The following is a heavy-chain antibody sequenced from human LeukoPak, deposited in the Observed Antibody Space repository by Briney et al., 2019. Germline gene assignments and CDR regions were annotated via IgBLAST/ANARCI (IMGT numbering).Heavy chain of an antibody. J-gene: IGHJ1*01. Sequence: PLETLSLTCTVSGGSISSYYWSWIRQPPGKGLEWIGYIYYSGSTNYNPSLKSRVTISVDTSKNQFSLKLSSVTAADTAVYYCARQGLYDSSGYSLYFQHWGQGTLVTVSS. CDR1: GGSISSYY. V-gene: IGHV4-59*01. CDR2: IYYSGST. CDR3: ARQGLYDSSGYSLYFQH. D-gene: IGHD3-22*01.